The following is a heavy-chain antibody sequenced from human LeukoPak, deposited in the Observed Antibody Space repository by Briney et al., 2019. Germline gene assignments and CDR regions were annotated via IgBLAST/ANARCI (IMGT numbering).Heavy chain of an antibody. D-gene: IGHD3-22*01. J-gene: IGHJ4*02. CDR1: GFTFSDYY. V-gene: IGHV3-11*01. CDR3: ASHPGMDYDSSGPIDY. CDR2: ISSSGSTI. Sequence: GGSLRLSCAASGFTFSDYYMSWIRQAPGKGLEWVSYISSSGSTIYYADSVKGRFTISRDNAKNSLYLQMNSLRAEDTAVYYCASHPGMDYDSSGPIDYWGQGTLVTVSS.